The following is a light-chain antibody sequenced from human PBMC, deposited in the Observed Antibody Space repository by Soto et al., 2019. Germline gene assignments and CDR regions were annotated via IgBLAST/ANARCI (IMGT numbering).Light chain of an antibody. CDR3: QKYNSAPLT. J-gene: IGKJ4*01. Sequence: DLQSTQSASSLSASVGARVTITCLPRQGISNYLAWYQQKPGKVPKLLIYAASTLQSGVPSRFSGSGSGTDFTLTISSLQPEDVATYYCQKYNSAPLTIGGGIKVDI. V-gene: IGKV1-27*01. CDR1: QGISNY. CDR2: AAS.